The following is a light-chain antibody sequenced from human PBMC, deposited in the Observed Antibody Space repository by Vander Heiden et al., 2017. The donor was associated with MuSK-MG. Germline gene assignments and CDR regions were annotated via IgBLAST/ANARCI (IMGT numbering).Light chain of an antibody. CDR2: DAS. CDR3: QQRSNWPPLT. Sequence: IVLTQSPATLSLSPGERATLSCRASQSVSSYLAWYQQKPGQAPRLLIYDASNRATGIPARSSGSGSGTDFTLTISSLEPEDFAVYYCQQRSNWPPLTFGGGTKVEIK. J-gene: IGKJ4*01. V-gene: IGKV3-11*01. CDR1: QSVSSY.